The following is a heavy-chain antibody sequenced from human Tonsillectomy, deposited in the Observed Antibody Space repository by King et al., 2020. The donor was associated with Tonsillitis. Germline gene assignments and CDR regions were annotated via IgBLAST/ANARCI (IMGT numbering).Heavy chain of an antibody. CDR3: AKGVDIVATGQGWFDY. CDR2: IRGSGGST. Sequence: VQLVESGGGLVQPGGSLRLSCAASGFTFSSYAMSWVRQAPGKGLEWVSGIRGSGGSTYYADSVKGRFTISRDNSKNTLFLQMNSLRAEDTAVYYCAKGVDIVATGQGWFDYWGQGTLVTVSS. V-gene: IGHV3-23*04. D-gene: IGHD5-12*01. J-gene: IGHJ4*02. CDR1: GFTFSSYA.